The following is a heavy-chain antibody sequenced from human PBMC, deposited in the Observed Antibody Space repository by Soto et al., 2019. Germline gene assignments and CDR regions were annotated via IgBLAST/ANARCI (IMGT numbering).Heavy chain of an antibody. J-gene: IGHJ5*02. CDR3: ARGLVVVVSRDWFDP. CDR1: GFTFSNYA. CDR2: ISDDGSNK. V-gene: IGHV3-30*03. Sequence: PGGSLRLSCAVSGFTFSNYAMHWVRQAPGKGLEWVAVISDDGSNKYYADSVMGRFTISRDNSKNRLYLQMNSLRVEDTAVYYCARGLVVVVSRDWFDPWGQGTLVTAPQ. D-gene: IGHD3-22*01.